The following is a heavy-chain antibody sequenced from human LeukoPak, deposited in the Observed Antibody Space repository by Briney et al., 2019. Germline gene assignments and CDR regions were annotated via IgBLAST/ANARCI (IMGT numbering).Heavy chain of an antibody. CDR3: AKMRRYCRSTNCYSYFDY. J-gene: IGHJ4*02. Sequence: GGSLRLSCAASGFTFGDYAMRWVRQAPGKGLEWVSLISGDGGSTNYADSVKGRVTISRDNSKNSLYLQMDSLRTEDTALYYCAKMRRYCRSTNCYSYFDYWGQGTLVTVSS. CDR2: ISGDGGST. V-gene: IGHV3-43*02. CDR1: GFTFGDYA. D-gene: IGHD2-2*01.